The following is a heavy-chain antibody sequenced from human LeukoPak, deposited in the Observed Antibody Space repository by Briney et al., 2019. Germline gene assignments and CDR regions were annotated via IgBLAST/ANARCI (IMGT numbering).Heavy chain of an antibody. V-gene: IGHV1-2*02. CDR3: ARESLVRLTSGFDI. Sequence: ASVKVSCKASGYAFTDYYMHWVRQAPEQGLGWMGWISPNSGGTNYAQKFQGRVTMIRDTSISTAYMELSRLRSDDTAIYYCARESLVRLTSGFDIWGQGTMVTVSS. CDR2: ISPNSGGT. D-gene: IGHD3-10*01. J-gene: IGHJ3*02. CDR1: GYAFTDYY.